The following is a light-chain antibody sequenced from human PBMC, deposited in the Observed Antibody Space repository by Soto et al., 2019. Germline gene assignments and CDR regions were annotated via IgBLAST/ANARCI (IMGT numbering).Light chain of an antibody. J-gene: IGLJ2*01. Sequence: QSALTQPASVSGSPGQSITIYCTGTSSDVGTYNYVYWYQQHPGKAPQLIIREVSNLPSGISNRFSGSKSGNTASLTISGLQAEDEADYYCSSYTITSVLFGGGTKLTVL. V-gene: IGLV2-14*01. CDR2: EVS. CDR1: SSDVGTYNY. CDR3: SSYTITSVL.